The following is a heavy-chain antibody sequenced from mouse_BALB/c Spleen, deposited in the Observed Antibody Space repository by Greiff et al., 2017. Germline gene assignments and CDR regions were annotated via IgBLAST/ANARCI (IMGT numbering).Heavy chain of an antibody. D-gene: IGHD2-2*01. J-gene: IGHJ4*01. V-gene: IGHV1S135*01. CDR2: IDPYNGGT. CDR1: GYAFTSYN. Sequence: VQLQQPGPELVKPGASVKVSCKASGYAFTSYNMYWVKQSHGKSLEWIGYIDPYNGGTSYNQKFKGKATLTVDKSSSTAYMHLNSLTSEDSAVYYCARSGGYDHYYYAMDYWGQGTSVTVSS. CDR3: ARSGGYDHYYYAMDY.